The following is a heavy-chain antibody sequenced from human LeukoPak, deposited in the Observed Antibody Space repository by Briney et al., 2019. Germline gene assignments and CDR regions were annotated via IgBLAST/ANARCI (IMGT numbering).Heavy chain of an antibody. CDR2: ISYDGSNK. CDR3: ARDTSRGVYYYHGMDV. J-gene: IGHJ6*02. CDR1: GFTFSSYA. D-gene: IGHD1-26*01. Sequence: PGGSLRLSCAASGFTFSSYAMHWVRQAPGKGLEWVAVISYDGSNKYYADSVKGRFTISRDNSKNTLYLQMNSLRAEDTAVYYCARDTSRGVYYYHGMDVWGQGTTVTVSS. V-gene: IGHV3-30-3*01.